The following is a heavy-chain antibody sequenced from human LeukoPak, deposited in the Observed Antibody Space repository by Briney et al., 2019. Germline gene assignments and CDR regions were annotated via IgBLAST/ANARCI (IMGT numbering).Heavy chain of an antibody. CDR1: GFTFSSYA. CDR2: ISYDGSNK. CDR3: VTDGGPNYYDTFDY. Sequence: GGSLRLSCAASGFTFSSYAMHWVRQAPGKGLELVAVISYDGSNKYYADSVKGRFTISRDNSKNTLYLQMNSLRAEDTAVYYCVTDGGPNYYDTFDYWGQGTLVTVSS. J-gene: IGHJ4*02. D-gene: IGHD3-22*01. V-gene: IGHV3-30-3*01.